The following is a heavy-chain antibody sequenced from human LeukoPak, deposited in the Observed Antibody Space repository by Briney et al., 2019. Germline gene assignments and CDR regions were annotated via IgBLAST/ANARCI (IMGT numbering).Heavy chain of an antibody. CDR2: INPNSGAT. Sequence: GASVKVSFRASGYTFTDYYVHGVRQAPGQGREWMGWINPNSGATNYAQKFQGRVTITRDTSISTAYMELSRLTSADTAVYYCARDMTIIVPVHYRNWFDPWGQGTQVTVSS. D-gene: IGHD3-22*01. V-gene: IGHV1-2*02. J-gene: IGHJ5*02. CDR1: GYTFTDYY. CDR3: ARDMTIIVPVHYRNWFDP.